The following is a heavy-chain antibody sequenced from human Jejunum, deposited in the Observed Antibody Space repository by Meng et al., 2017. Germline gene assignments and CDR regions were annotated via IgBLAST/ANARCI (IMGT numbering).Heavy chain of an antibody. CDR1: DCSVSRAGYP. J-gene: IGHJ4*02. V-gene: IGHV4-61*08. CDR3: ARDHMRSLDY. CDR2: AST. Sequence: QVRLRGSYPGLARPADTLVLSGNVADCSVSRAGYPGGWILQPPGKGLDWIGYASTNYIPSRDSRVTVPLDTTMYQFSLSLSSVTAAVMSVDYCARDHMRSLDYWGQGILVTVSS.